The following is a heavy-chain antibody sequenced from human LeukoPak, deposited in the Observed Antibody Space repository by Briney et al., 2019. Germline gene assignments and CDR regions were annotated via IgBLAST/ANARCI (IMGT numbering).Heavy chain of an antibody. CDR2: LYPNNGGT. D-gene: IGHD6-6*01. V-gene: IGHV1-2*02. CDR1: RYTFTGYY. CDR3: AREGLRSIAARRGTRDYMDV. J-gene: IGHJ6*03. Sequence: ASVKVSCKAYRYTFTGYYMQWVRQARGQALGWMGWLYPNNGGTVYAQNFQGRVTMTRDTSNRTAYMELSRLTSDDTAVYYCAREGLRSIAARRGTRDYMDVWGKGTTVIVSS.